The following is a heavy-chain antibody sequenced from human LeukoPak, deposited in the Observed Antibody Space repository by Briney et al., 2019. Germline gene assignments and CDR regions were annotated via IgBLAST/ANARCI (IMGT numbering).Heavy chain of an antibody. Sequence: PGRSLRLSRAASAFTFSSYGMHWVRQAPPKGLEWAAVISYDGSNKYYADSVKGRFTISRDNSKSTLYLQMNSLRAEDTAVYYCAKVLSGLRYFDWLSDAFDIWGQGTMVTVSS. J-gene: IGHJ3*02. V-gene: IGHV3-30*18. CDR3: AKVLSGLRYFDWLSDAFDI. CDR1: AFTFSSYG. CDR2: ISYDGSNK. D-gene: IGHD3-9*01.